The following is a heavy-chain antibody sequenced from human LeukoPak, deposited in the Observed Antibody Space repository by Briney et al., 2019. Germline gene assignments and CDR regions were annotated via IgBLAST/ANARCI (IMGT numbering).Heavy chain of an antibody. Sequence: SETLSLTCTVSGGSISSSSYYWGWIRQPPGKGLEWIGSIYYSGSTYYNPSLKSRATISVDTSKNQFSLKLSSVTAADTAVYYCARDREQWLPPYYFDYWGQGTLVTVSS. CDR2: IYYSGST. CDR1: GGSISSSSYY. D-gene: IGHD3-22*01. J-gene: IGHJ4*02. V-gene: IGHV4-39*07. CDR3: ARDREQWLPPYYFDY.